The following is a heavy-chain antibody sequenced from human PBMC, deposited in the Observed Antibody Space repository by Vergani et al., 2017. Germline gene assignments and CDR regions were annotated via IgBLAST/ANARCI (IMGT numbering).Heavy chain of an antibody. CDR1: GGTFSSYA. V-gene: IGHV1-69*01. CDR3: ARGYRGLSYYFDY. J-gene: IGHJ4*02. D-gene: IGHD3-10*01. CDR2: IIPIFGTA. Sequence: QVQLVQSGAEVKKPGSSVKVSCKASGGTFSSYAISWVRQAPGQGLEWMGGIIPIFGTANYAQKFQGRVTIPADESTSAAYMELSSLRSEGTAVSYCARGYRGLSYYFDYWGQGTLVTVSS.